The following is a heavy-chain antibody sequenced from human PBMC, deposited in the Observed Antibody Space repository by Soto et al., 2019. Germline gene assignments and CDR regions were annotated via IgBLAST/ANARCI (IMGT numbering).Heavy chain of an antibody. CDR1: KFTFSTYG. CDR2: MSGSGYNK. CDR3: AKDMVHCTGTRCARYFEK. V-gene: IGHV3-23*01. D-gene: IGHD2-8*02. J-gene: IGHJ4*02. Sequence: GGSLRLTCAASKFTFSTYGMTWVRPAPGKGLEWVADMSGSGYNKCYGDSVKGGFTISRDNSKSTLYLQMNSLRAEDKAVYYCAKDMVHCTGTRCARYFEKWGRGALVTVSS.